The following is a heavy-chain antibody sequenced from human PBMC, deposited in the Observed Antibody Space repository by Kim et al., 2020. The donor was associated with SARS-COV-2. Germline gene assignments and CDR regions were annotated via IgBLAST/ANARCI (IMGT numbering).Heavy chain of an antibody. CDR3: ARTSYVSGLFFDF. CDR1: GYGFTDHW. D-gene: IGHD6-25*01. CDR2: IYPDDSDT. J-gene: IGHJ4*02. V-gene: IGHV5-51*01. Sequence: GESLKISCKGSGYGFTDHWIGWVRQMPGKGLEWMGFIYPDDSDTRYSPSFQGLVTISADKSIRTAYLQWDSLKASDTAMYYCARTSYVSGLFFDFWGQGTLVTVSS.